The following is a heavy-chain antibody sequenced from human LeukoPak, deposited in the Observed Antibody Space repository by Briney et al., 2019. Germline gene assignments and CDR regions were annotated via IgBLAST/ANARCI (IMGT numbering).Heavy chain of an antibody. Sequence: SETLSLTCAVYGGSFSGYYWSWIRQPPGKGLEWIGDINHSGSTNYNPSLKSRVTISVDTSKNQFSLKLSSVTAADTAVYYCAREGRLWFGGFGAFDIWGKGTMVTVSS. J-gene: IGHJ3*02. CDR3: AREGRLWFGGFGAFDI. V-gene: IGHV4-34*01. D-gene: IGHD3-10*01. CDR2: INHSGST. CDR1: GGSFSGYY.